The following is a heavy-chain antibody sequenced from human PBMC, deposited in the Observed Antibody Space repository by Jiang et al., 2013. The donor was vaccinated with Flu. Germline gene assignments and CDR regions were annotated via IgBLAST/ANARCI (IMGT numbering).Heavy chain of an antibody. J-gene: IGHJ3*02. V-gene: IGHV1-69*04. CDR3: ARERSFPVSRVKFGTDAFDI. D-gene: IGHD3-10*01. Sequence: SGAEVKKPGSSVKVPCKASGGTFSSYAISWVRQAPGQGLEWMGRIIPILGIANYAQKFQGRVTITADKFTSTAYMELSSLRSEDTAVYYCARERSFPVSRVKFGTDAFDIWGQGTMVTVSS. CDR1: GGTFSSYA. CDR2: IIPILGIA.